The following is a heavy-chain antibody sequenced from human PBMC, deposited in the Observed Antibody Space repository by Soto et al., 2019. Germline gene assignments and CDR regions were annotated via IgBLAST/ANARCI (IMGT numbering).Heavy chain of an antibody. CDR1: GFTIISYA. V-gene: IGHV3-23*01. J-gene: IGHJ4*02. CDR2: ISGSGSST. Sequence: GVSMRLSCAASGFTIISYAMSWVSKATGKGLEWVSTISGSGSSTYSADSVKGRFTISRDNSKNTLYLQMNSLRVEDTAIYYCAKAWGIDYWGQGTLVTVSS. CDR3: AKAWGIDY. D-gene: IGHD7-27*01.